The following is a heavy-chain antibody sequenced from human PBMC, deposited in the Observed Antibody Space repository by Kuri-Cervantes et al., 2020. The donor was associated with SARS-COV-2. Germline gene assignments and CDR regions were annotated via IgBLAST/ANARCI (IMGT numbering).Heavy chain of an antibody. D-gene: IGHD3-16*01. CDR3: ARSTWGSYFEF. CDR2: IYPGDSDT. V-gene: IGHV5-51*01. J-gene: IGHJ4*02. CDR1: GYSFTSYW. Sequence: GESLKISCKGSGYSFTSYWIGWVRQMPGKGLEWMGIIYPGDSDTRYSPSFQGQVAISADRSISTAYLQWSSLMASDTAMYYCARSTWGSYFEFWGQGTLVTVSS.